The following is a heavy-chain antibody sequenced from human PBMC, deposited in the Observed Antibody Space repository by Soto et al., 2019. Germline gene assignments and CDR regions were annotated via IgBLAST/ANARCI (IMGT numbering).Heavy chain of an antibody. J-gene: IGHJ3*02. V-gene: IGHV4-59*11. D-gene: IGHD2-15*01. CDR2: IYYSGDS. CDR3: ARGQGGEDDAFDI. CDR1: GGSINSHD. Sequence: SETLALTCSVSGGSINSHDWSWIRQPPGKGLEYIGHIYYSGDSDSSSSLKSRVTMSVDTAKNQFSLRLASVTAADTAVYYCARGQGGEDDAFDIWGQGTMVTVSS.